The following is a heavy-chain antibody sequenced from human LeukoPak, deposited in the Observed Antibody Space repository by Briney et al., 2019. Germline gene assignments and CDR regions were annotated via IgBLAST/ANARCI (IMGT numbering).Heavy chain of an antibody. D-gene: IGHD1-26*01. CDR3: ARDGVGVGSTKLDY. V-gene: IGHV3-48*03. CDR2: IRESGTSV. Sequence: GGSLRLYCAVSGYTANSYEMMWVRQAPGKGLEWISYIRESGTSVYADSVKGRFTVSRDNAKNSVYLEMNGLRVEGTAVYYCARDGVGVGSTKLDYWGQGTLVTVSS. CDR1: GYTANSYE. J-gene: IGHJ4*02.